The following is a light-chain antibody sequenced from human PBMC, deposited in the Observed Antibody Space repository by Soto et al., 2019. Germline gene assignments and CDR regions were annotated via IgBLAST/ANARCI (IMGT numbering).Light chain of an antibody. CDR2: DTS. CDR1: TGAVTSGHY. J-gene: IGLJ3*02. Sequence: QAVVTQEPSLTVSRGGTVTLTCGSSTGAVTSGHYPYWFQQKPGQAPRTLIYDTSNKHSWTPARFSGSLLGGKAALTLSGAQPEDEAEYYCLLSDSGARRVFGGGTKLTVL. V-gene: IGLV7-46*01. CDR3: LLSDSGARRV.